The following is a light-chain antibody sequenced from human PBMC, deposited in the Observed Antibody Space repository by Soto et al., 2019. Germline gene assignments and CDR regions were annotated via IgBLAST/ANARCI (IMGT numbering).Light chain of an antibody. CDR2: LGS. Sequence: DIVMTQSPLSLPVTPGEPASISCRSSQSLLHSNGYNYLDWYLQKPGQSPQLLIYLGSNRASGVPDRFSGSXXXXXXXXXXXRVEAEDVGVYYCMQALQTLGTFGQGTKVEIK. CDR3: MQALQTLGT. CDR1: QSLLHSNGYNY. V-gene: IGKV2-28*01. J-gene: IGKJ1*01.